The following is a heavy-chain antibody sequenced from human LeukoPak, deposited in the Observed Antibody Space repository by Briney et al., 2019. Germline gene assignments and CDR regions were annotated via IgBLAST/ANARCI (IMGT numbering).Heavy chain of an antibody. D-gene: IGHD1-26*01. Sequence: ASVKVSCKASGYTFTSYGISWVRQAPGQGLEWMGWINPNSGGTNYAQKFQGRVTMTRDTSISTAYMELSRLRSDDTAVYYCARDGTSNSGSLFDYWGQGTLVTVSS. J-gene: IGHJ4*02. CDR2: INPNSGGT. CDR1: GYTFTSYG. V-gene: IGHV1-2*02. CDR3: ARDGTSNSGSLFDY.